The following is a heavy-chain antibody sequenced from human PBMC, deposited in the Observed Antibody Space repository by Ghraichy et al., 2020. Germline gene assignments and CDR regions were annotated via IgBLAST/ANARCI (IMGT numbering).Heavy chain of an antibody. D-gene: IGHD3-10*01. Sequence: SETLSLTCTVSGGSFISYYWSWIRQPAGKGLERIGRIYTSGSTNYNPSLKSRATMSIDTSKNQFFLRLSSVTAADTAMYYCAIGGGGSGSHFPWGQGTLVTVSS. CDR1: GGSFISYY. CDR3: AIGGGGSGSHFP. V-gene: IGHV4-4*07. CDR2: IYTSGST. J-gene: IGHJ5*02.